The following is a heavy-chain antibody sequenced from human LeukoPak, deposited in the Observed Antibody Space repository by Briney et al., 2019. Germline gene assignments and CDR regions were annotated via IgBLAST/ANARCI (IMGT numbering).Heavy chain of an antibody. CDR2: IRSKANSYAT. Sequence: GGSLRLSCAASGFTFSGSAMHWVRQASGKGLEWVGRIRSKANSYATANAASVKGRFTIARDDSKNTAYLQMNSLKTDDTAVYYCTGQYYYDSSGYYRKASAYYYYMDVWGKGTAVTVS. D-gene: IGHD3-22*01. CDR1: GFTFSGSA. V-gene: IGHV3-73*01. CDR3: TGQYYYDSSGYYRKASAYYYYMDV. J-gene: IGHJ6*03.